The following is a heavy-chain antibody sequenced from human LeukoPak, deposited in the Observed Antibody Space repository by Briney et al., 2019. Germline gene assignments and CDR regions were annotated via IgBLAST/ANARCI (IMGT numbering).Heavy chain of an antibody. CDR1: GFTFSSYS. D-gene: IGHD3-22*01. CDR2: ISSGSSTI. Sequence: PGGSLRLSCAASGFTFSSYSMNWVRQAPGKGLEWVSYISSGSSTIYYADSVKGRFTISRDNAKNSLYLQMNSLRDEDTAVYYCASLGRLYYDSSGYYLDYWGQGALVTVSS. V-gene: IGHV3-48*02. J-gene: IGHJ4*02. CDR3: ASLGRLYYDSSGYYLDY.